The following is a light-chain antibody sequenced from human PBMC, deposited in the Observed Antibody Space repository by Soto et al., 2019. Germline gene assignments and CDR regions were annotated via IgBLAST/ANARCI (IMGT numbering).Light chain of an antibody. Sequence: DIQMTQSPSTLSASVGDRVTITCRASQSISSWLAWYQQKPGKAPKLLIYDASSLESGLPSRFSGSGSGTDFTLTISSLQPDDFATYYCQQYNSYSTFGQGTKLDIK. CDR3: QQYNSYST. CDR1: QSISSW. CDR2: DAS. J-gene: IGKJ2*01. V-gene: IGKV1-5*01.